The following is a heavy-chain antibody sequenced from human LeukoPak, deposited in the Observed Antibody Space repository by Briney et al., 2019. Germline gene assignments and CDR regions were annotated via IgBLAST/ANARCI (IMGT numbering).Heavy chain of an antibody. V-gene: IGHV4-31*03. D-gene: IGHD6-13*01. CDR2: IYYSGST. Sequence: SETLSLTCTVSGGSISSGGYYWSWIRQHPGKGLEWIGYIYYSGSTYYNPSLKSRVTISVDASKNQFSLKLSSVTAADTAVYYCARVVSAAGTIDYWGQGTLVTVSS. CDR3: ARVVSAAGTIDY. J-gene: IGHJ4*02. CDR1: GGSISSGGYY.